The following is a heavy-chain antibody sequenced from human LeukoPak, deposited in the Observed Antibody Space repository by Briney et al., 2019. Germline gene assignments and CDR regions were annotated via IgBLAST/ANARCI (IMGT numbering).Heavy chain of an antibody. CDR1: GYTFTGYY. Sequence: ASVKVSCKASGYTFTGYYMEWVRQAPGQGLEWMGWINPNSGGTNYAQKFQGRVTMTRDTSISTAYMELSRLRSDDTAVYYCARPLRYSYYDSSGYSWFDPWGQGTLVTVSS. J-gene: IGHJ5*02. D-gene: IGHD3-22*01. V-gene: IGHV1-2*02. CDR3: ARPLRYSYYDSSGYSWFDP. CDR2: INPNSGGT.